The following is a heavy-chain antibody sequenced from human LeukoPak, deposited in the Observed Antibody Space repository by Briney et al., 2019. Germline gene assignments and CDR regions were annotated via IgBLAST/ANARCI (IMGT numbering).Heavy chain of an antibody. Sequence: GPVKVSFKASGYTFTSYYMHWVRQAPGQGLEWMGIINPSGGSTSYAQKFQGRVTMTRDTSTSTVYMELSSLRSEDTAVYYCARERSYYDSSGYYSVFDYWGQGTLVTVSS. CDR3: ARERSYYDSSGYYSVFDY. D-gene: IGHD3-22*01. V-gene: IGHV1-46*01. J-gene: IGHJ4*02. CDR1: GYTFTSYY. CDR2: INPSGGST.